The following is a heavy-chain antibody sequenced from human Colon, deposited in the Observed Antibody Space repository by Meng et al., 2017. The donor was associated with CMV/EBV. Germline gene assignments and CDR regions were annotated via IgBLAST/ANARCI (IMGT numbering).Heavy chain of an antibody. Sequence: AASGFSFNDSSMSWIRQAPGKGLEWISYISSSGRTIYYADSVRGRFTISRDNARNSLFLQMNTLRADDTAVYYCVRTPAAATGWFDPWGQGTLVTVSS. CDR3: VRTPAAATGWFDP. CDR1: GFSFNDSS. V-gene: IGHV3-11*01. D-gene: IGHD6-13*01. CDR2: ISSSGRTI. J-gene: IGHJ5*02.